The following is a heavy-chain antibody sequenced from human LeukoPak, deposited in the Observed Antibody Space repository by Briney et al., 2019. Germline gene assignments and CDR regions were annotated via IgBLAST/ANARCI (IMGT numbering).Heavy chain of an antibody. Sequence: SETLSLTCTVSGGSITRFYWSWIRQPPGKGLEWIGYIYDIGTTNYNPSLKSRVTISVDTSKNQFSLKLSSVTAADTALYYCATIGGRFYFYYYMDVWGKGTTVTVSS. J-gene: IGHJ6*03. CDR2: IYDIGTT. CDR3: ATIGGRFYFYYYMDV. CDR1: GGSITRFY. V-gene: IGHV4-59*12. D-gene: IGHD1-26*01.